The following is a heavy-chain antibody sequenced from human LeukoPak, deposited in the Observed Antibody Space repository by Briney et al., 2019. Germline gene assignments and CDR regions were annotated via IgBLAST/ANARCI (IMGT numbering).Heavy chain of an antibody. D-gene: IGHD4-17*01. Sequence: ASVKVSCKASGYTFTSYDINWVRQATGQGLEWMGWMNPNSGNTGYAQKFQGRVTMTRNTSISTAYMELSSLRSEDTAVYYCARPYYDAYSLDYWGQGTLVTVSS. CDR2: MNPNSGNT. CDR3: ARPYYDAYSLDY. CDR1: GYTFTSYD. V-gene: IGHV1-8*01. J-gene: IGHJ4*02.